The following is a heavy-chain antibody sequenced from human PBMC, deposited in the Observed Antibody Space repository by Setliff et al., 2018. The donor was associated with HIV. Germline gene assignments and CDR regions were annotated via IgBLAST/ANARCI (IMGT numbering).Heavy chain of an antibody. CDR3: ARSGGGCYHYFGH. CDR1: GYTFTTYS. V-gene: IGHV1-3*01. D-gene: IGHD3-16*02. Sequence: ASVKVSCKASGYTFTTYSLHWVRQAPGHSLEWMGWINVGNGDTKYSPELQGRISITRDTSANTAYMELSSLRSDDTAVYFCARSGGGCYHYFGHWGQGTLVTVSS. CDR2: INVGNGDT. J-gene: IGHJ4*02.